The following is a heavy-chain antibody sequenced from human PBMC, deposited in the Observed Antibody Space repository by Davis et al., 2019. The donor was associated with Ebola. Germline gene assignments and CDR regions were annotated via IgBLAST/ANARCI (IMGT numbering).Heavy chain of an antibody. CDR3: AKDLSAIIGAFDI. V-gene: IGHV3-30*18. CDR1: GFSVNTKY. J-gene: IGHJ3*02. D-gene: IGHD2/OR15-2a*01. Sequence: GGSLRLSCAASGFSVNTKYMSWVRQAPGKGLEWVAVISYDGSNKYYADSVKGRFTISRDNSKNTLYLQMNSLRAEDTAVYYCAKDLSAIIGAFDIWGQGTMVTVSS. CDR2: ISYDGSNK.